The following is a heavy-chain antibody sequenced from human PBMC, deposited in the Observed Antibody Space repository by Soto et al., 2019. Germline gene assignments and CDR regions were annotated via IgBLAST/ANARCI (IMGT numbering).Heavy chain of an antibody. CDR2: IKEDGSEN. V-gene: IGHV3-7*01. D-gene: IGHD6-13*01. CDR1: GFTFSTYW. CDR3: AKDLIWGYSSSWYGMDV. Sequence: GGSLRLSCAASGFTFSTYWMSWVRQAPGKGLDWVANIKEDGSENHYVDSVKGRFTISRDNAKNSLYLHMNSLTAEDTAVYYCAKDLIWGYSSSWYGMDVWGQGTTVTVSS. J-gene: IGHJ6*02.